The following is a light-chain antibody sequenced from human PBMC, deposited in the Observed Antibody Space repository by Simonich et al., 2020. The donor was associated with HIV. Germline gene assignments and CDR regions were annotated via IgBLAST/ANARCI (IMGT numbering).Light chain of an antibody. J-gene: IGKJ3*01. CDR3: MQALQTPFT. CDR1: QSLLHSNGHNY. Sequence: DIVMTQSPLSLPVTPGEPASISCRSSQSLLHSNGHNYLDWYLQKPGQSPQLLIYLGSNRASGVHDRFSGSGSGTDFTLKISRVEAEDVGVYYCMQALQTPFTFGPGTKVDIK. V-gene: IGKV2-28*01. CDR2: LGS.